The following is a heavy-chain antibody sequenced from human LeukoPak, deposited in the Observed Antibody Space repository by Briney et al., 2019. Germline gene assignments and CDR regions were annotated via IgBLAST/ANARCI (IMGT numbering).Heavy chain of an antibody. V-gene: IGHV3-9*01. D-gene: IGHD7-27*01. CDR1: GFTFDDYA. CDR2: ISWNSGSI. CDR3: AKLGLGSNAFDI. J-gene: IGHJ3*02. Sequence: GGSLRLSCAASGFTFDDYAMHWVRQAPGKGQEWVSGISWNSGSIGYADSVKGRFTISRDNAKNSLYLQMNSLRAEDTALYYCAKLGLGSNAFDIWGQGTMVTVSS.